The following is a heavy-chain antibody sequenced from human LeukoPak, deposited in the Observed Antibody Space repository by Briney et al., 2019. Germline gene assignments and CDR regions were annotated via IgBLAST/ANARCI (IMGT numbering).Heavy chain of an antibody. CDR3: AKDVLDSSGSFDY. D-gene: IGHD6-19*01. V-gene: IGHV3-30*18. Sequence: GGSLRLSCAASGFTFSSYGMHWVRQAPGKGLEWVAVISYDGSNKYYADSVKGRFTISRDNSKNTLYLQMNSLGAEDTAVYYCAKDVLDSSGSFDYWGQGTLVTVSS. J-gene: IGHJ4*02. CDR1: GFTFSSYG. CDR2: ISYDGSNK.